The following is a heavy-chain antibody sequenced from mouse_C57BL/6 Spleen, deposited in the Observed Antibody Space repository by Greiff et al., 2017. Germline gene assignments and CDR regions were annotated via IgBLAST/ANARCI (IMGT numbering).Heavy chain of an antibody. V-gene: IGHV10-1*01. CDR3: VRHLYDGYYAGYYAMDY. Sequence: EVMLVESGGGLVQPKGSLKLSCAASGFSFNTYAMNWVRQAPGKGLEWVARIRSKSNNYATYYADSVKDRFTISRDDSESMLYLQMNNLKTEDTAMYYCVRHLYDGYYAGYYAMDYWGQGTSVTVSA. D-gene: IGHD2-3*01. CDR1: GFSFNTYA. CDR2: IRSKSNNYAT. J-gene: IGHJ4*01.